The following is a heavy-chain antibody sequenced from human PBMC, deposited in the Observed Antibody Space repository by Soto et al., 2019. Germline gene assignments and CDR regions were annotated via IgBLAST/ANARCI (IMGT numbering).Heavy chain of an antibody. CDR1: GYTFTSYG. CDR3: ARDGMVRGVIITNLYYFDY. CDR2: ISAYNGNT. J-gene: IGHJ4*02. V-gene: IGHV1-18*01. Sequence: ASVKVSCKASGYTFTSYGISWVRQAPGQGLEWMGWISAYNGNTNYAQKLQGRVTMTTDTSTSTAYMELSSLRSEDTAVYYCARDGMVRGVIITNLYYFDYWGQGTLVTVSS. D-gene: IGHD3-10*01.